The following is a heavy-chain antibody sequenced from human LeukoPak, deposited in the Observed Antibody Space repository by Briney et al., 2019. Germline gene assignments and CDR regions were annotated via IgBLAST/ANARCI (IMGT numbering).Heavy chain of an antibody. CDR1: GVSFSGYY. D-gene: IGHD3-16*02. CDR2: INHSGST. J-gene: IGHJ4*02. Sequence: PSETLSLTCAVYGVSFSGYYWSWIRQPPGKGLEWIGEINHSGSTNYNPSLKSRVTISVDTSKNQFSLKRSSVTAADTAVYYCARGGHYVWGSYRYFYFDYWGQGTLVTVSS. CDR3: ARGGHYVWGSYRYFYFDY. V-gene: IGHV4-34*01.